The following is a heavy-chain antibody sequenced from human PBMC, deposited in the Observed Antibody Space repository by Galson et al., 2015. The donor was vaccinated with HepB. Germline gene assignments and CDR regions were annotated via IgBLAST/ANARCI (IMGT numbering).Heavy chain of an antibody. D-gene: IGHD6-19*01. CDR2: INPNSGST. CDR3: ARGLYSSAWSLDS. J-gene: IGHJ4*02. V-gene: IGHV1-46*01. Sequence: SVKVSCKASGYTFTNYYMHWVRQAPGQGLEWMGIINPNSGSTSYAQKFQGRVTMTRDTSTSTLYMELSSLRSEDTALCFCARGLYSSAWSLDSWGQGTLVTVSS. CDR1: GYTFTNYY.